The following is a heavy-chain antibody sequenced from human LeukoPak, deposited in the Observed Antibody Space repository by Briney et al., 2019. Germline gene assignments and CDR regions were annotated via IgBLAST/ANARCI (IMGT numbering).Heavy chain of an antibody. D-gene: IGHD6-6*01. CDR3: ATERSIAARGGLDY. Sequence: EASVTVSFTVSGYTLTELSMHWVRQAPGKGLEWMGGFDPEDGETIYAQKFQGRVIMTEDTSTDTAYMELSSLRSEDTAVYYCATERSIAARGGLDYWGQGTLVTVSS. V-gene: IGHV1-24*01. CDR2: FDPEDGET. CDR1: GYTLTELS. J-gene: IGHJ4*02.